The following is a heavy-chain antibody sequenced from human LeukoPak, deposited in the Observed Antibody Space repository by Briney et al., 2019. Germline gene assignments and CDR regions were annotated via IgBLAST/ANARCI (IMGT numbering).Heavy chain of an antibody. CDR1: GGSISSSNW. J-gene: IGHJ3*02. D-gene: IGHD2-15*01. V-gene: IGHV4-4*02. CDR3: ARADCSGGSCYAFDI. Sequence: PSETLSLTCAVSGGSISSSNWWSWVRQPPGKGLEWIGEIYHSGSTNYNPSLKSRVTMSVDTSKNQFSLKLSSVTAADTAVYYCARADCSGGSCYAFDIWGQGTMVTVSS. CDR2: IYHSGST.